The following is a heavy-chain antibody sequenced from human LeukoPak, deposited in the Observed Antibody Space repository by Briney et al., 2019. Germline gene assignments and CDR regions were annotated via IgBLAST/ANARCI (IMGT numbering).Heavy chain of an antibody. Sequence: GASVKVSCKASGYTFTSYDINWVRQATGQGLEWMGWMNPNSGNTGYAQKFQGRVTITRNTSISTAYMELSSLRSEDTAVYYCARGAQTDFWSGYYRLFDYWGQGTLVTVSS. V-gene: IGHV1-8*03. CDR3: ARGAQTDFWSGYYRLFDY. CDR1: GYTFTSYD. D-gene: IGHD3-3*01. J-gene: IGHJ4*02. CDR2: MNPNSGNT.